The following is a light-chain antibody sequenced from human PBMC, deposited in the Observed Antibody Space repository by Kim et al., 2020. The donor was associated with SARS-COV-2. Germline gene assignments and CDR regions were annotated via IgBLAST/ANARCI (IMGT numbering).Light chain of an antibody. V-gene: IGKV1-39*01. Sequence: ASIGDRVTIACRASQGISSYLNWYQQKPGKAPKLLIYAASSLQSGVPSRFSGSGSGTDFTLTISSLQPEDFASYYCQQSYRVPLTFGQGTRLEIK. CDR3: QQSYRVPLT. CDR2: AAS. J-gene: IGKJ5*01. CDR1: QGISSY.